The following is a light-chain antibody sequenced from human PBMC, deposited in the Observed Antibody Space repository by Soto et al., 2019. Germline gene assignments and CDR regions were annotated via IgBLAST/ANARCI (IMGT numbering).Light chain of an antibody. V-gene: IGKV1-39*01. CDR2: AAS. CDR1: QGIRSE. J-gene: IGKJ5*01. CDR3: QQRSNWPLT. Sequence: IQMTQSPSSLSASVGDRVTITCRASQGIRSELGWYQQKPGKAPNLLIYAASSLQSGVPSRFSGSGSGTDFTLTISSLQPEDFAVYYCQQRSNWPLTFGQGTRLEI.